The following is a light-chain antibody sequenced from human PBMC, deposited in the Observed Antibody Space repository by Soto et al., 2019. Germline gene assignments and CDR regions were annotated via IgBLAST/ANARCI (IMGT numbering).Light chain of an antibody. CDR2: EVS. Sequence: QSALTQPASVSRSPVHSLTISCTGNSSDVGNYKFVSWYQQHPGQAPKFLIYEVSKRPPGVSNRFSGSKSGNTASLTISGLQAEDEADYYCCSYAGESSFAIFGGGTKVTVL. CDR3: CSYAGESSFAI. V-gene: IGLV2-23*02. CDR1: SSDVGNYKF. J-gene: IGLJ2*01.